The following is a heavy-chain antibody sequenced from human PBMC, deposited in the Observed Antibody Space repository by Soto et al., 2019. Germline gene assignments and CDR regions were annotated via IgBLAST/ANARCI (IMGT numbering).Heavy chain of an antibody. Sequence: RASVKVSCKASGYTFAFYFIHWVRQARGHGLEWMGTINPTGGPTSYAQKFQGRVTMTRDTSTNTVYMELTSLTYDDTAVYYCTRAEEMATIRFEHWGQGTRVTVSS. CDR1: GYTFAFYF. CDR3: TRAEEMATIRFEH. V-gene: IGHV1-46*01. J-gene: IGHJ4*02. CDR2: INPTGGPT.